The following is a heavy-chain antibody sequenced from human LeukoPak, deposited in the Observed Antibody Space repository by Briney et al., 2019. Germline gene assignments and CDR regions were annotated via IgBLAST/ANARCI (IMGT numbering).Heavy chain of an antibody. D-gene: IGHD6-19*01. J-gene: IGHJ4*02. CDR1: GFSFSSYG. CDR2: IRSDGNKK. V-gene: IGHV3-30*02. Sequence: GGSLRLSCAASGFSFSSYGMHWVRQAPGKGLEWVAFIRSDGNKKDYADSVKGRFTVSRDNSQDTMHLQMNSLRAEDTAVYYCAKDSGGRSNDYWGRGTLVTVPS. CDR3: AKDSGGRSNDY.